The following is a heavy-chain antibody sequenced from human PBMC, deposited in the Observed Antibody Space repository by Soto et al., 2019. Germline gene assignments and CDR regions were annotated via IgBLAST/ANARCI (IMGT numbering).Heavy chain of an antibody. CDR2: INNDGSRT. CDR3: GTTFEY. Sequence: EVQVVESGGALVQPGGSLRLSCAASGFTFSNYWMHWVRQVPGAGLGWVSSINNDGSRTWYADSVRGRIAMSRDNARNLVYLQMNSLRADDTAVYYCGTTFEYWGQGALVTVSS. D-gene: IGHD1-26*01. J-gene: IGHJ4*02. CDR1: GFTFSNYW. V-gene: IGHV3-74*01.